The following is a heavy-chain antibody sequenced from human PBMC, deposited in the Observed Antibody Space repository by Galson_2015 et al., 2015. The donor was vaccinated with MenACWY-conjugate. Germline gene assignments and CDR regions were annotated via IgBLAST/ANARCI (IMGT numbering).Heavy chain of an antibody. V-gene: IGHV5-51*01. D-gene: IGHD3-10*01. CDR1: GFSFTSYW. J-gene: IGHJ4*02. CDR3: ARGLLWFGEAPEF. CDR2: IYPRDSDT. Sequence: QSGAEVKKPGESLKISCQASGFSFTSYWIGWVRQMPGKGLEWMGIIYPRDSDTRYSPSFQGQVTMSADKSISTAYLQWSSLKASDTAIYYCARGLLWFGEAPEFWGQGTLVTVSS.